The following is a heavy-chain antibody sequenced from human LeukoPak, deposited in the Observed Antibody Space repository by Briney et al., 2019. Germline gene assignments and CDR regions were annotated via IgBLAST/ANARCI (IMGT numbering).Heavy chain of an antibody. Sequence: ASVKVSCKASGYTFTTYDINWVRQAPGRGLEWMGWISTYNGNTNYAQKLQGRVTMTIDTSTTTAYMELRSLRSDDTAVYYCAKGRRSSFFDYWGQGTLVTVSS. CDR2: ISTYNGNT. J-gene: IGHJ4*02. CDR1: GYTFTTYD. V-gene: IGHV1-18*01. CDR3: AKGRRSSFFDY.